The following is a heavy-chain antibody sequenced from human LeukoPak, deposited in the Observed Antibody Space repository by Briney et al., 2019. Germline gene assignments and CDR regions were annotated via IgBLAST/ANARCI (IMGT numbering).Heavy chain of an antibody. Sequence: GGSLRLSCAASGFTFSSYAMQWVRQAPGKGLEWVAVISYDGSNKYYADSVKGRFTISRDNSKNTLYLQMNSLRAEDTAVYYCARALEVYYYDSSGYYSVDYWGQGTLVTVSS. CDR2: ISYDGSNK. CDR1: GFTFSSYA. CDR3: ARALEVYYYDSSGYYSVDY. D-gene: IGHD3-22*01. J-gene: IGHJ4*02. V-gene: IGHV3-30-3*01.